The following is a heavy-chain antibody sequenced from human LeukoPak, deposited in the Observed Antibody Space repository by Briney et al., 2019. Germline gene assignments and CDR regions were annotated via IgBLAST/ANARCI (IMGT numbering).Heavy chain of an antibody. V-gene: IGHV3-66*02. D-gene: IGHD2-2*01. J-gene: IGHJ6*03. CDR2: IYSGGST. CDR3: AREKYENYYYYYYMDV. Sequence: GGSLRLSCAASGFTVSSNYMSWVRQAPGKGLEWVSVIYSGGSTYYADSVKGRFTISRDNSKNTLYLQMNSLRAEDTAVYYCAREKYENYYYYYYMDVWGKGTTVTVPS. CDR1: GFTVSSNY.